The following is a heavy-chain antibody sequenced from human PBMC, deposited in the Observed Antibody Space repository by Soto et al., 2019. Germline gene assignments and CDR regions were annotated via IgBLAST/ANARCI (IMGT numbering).Heavy chain of an antibody. D-gene: IGHD2-8*02. J-gene: IGHJ4*02. CDR2: INHSGST. Sequence: PSETLSLTCAVYGGSFSGYYWTWIRQPPGTGLEWIGEINHSGSTNYNPSLKSRVAISVDTSKNQFSLKLTSVAAADTAVYYCARDKITGLFDYWGQGTLVTVSS. CDR3: ARDKITGLFDY. V-gene: IGHV4-34*01. CDR1: GGSFSGYY.